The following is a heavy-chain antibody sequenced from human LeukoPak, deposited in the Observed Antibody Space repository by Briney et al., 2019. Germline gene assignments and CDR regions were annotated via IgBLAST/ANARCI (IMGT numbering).Heavy chain of an antibody. V-gene: IGHV1-24*01. CDR2: FDPEDGET. CDR1: GYTLTELS. J-gene: IGHJ3*02. CDR3: ATAGYTAGRAFDI. D-gene: IGHD5-18*01. Sequence: ASVKVSCKVSGYTLTELSMHWVRRAPGKGLEWMGGFDPEDGETIYAQKFQGRVTMTEDTSTDTAYMELSGLRSEDTAVYYCATAGYTAGRAFDIWGQGTMVTVSS.